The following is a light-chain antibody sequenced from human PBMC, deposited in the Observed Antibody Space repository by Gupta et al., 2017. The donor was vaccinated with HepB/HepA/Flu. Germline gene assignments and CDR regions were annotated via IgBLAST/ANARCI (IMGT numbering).Light chain of an antibody. V-gene: IGKV3-11*01. J-gene: IGKJ2*03. CDR3: QQRSNWPMYS. CDR1: QSVRSY. Sequence: EIVLPQSPATLSSSPGERATLSCRASQSVRSYLAWYQQKPGQAPRPLIYDASNRTTAIPARFSSSRSGTDFSLTISSLEPEDYAVYYCQQRSNWPMYSFGQGTKLEIK. CDR2: DAS.